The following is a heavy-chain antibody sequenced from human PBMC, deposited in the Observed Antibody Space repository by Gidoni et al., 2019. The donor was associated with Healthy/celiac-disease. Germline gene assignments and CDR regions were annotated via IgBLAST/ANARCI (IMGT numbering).Heavy chain of an antibody. V-gene: IGHV3-21*01. CDR3: ARVWASIAAAGTMPEIDY. CDR2: ISSSSSYI. Sequence: EVQLVESGGGLVKPGGSLRLSCSASGSTFVRYRRNWVRQARGQGLQWVSSISSSSSYIYYADSVKGRFTISRDNAKNSLYLQMNSLRAEDTAVYYCARVWASIAAAGTMPEIDYWGQGTLVTVSS. D-gene: IGHD6-13*01. CDR1: GSTFVRYR. J-gene: IGHJ4*02.